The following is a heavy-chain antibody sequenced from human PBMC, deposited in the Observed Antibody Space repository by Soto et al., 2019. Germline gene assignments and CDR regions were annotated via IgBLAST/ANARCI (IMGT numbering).Heavy chain of an antibody. CDR1: GGSISSGDYY. Sequence: SETLSLTCTVSGGSISSGDYYWSWIRQPPGKGLEWIGYIYYSGSTYYNPSLKSRVTISVDTSKNQFSLKLSSVTAADTAVYYCAREEVVAATHGMDVWGQGTTVTVSS. D-gene: IGHD2-15*01. CDR2: IYYSGST. CDR3: AREEVVAATHGMDV. V-gene: IGHV4-30-4*01. J-gene: IGHJ6*02.